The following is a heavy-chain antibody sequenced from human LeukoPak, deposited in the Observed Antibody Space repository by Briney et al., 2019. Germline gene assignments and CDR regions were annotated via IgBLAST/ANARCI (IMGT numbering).Heavy chain of an antibody. Sequence: PGGSLRLSCAASGFTFSNYAMTWVRQAPGKGLDWVSTISASGGSTFYADSVKGRLTISRDNSKNTLYLQMNSLKSEDTAVYYCARDKISSGYYFGYFDNWGQGTLVTVSS. D-gene: IGHD3-22*01. CDR1: GFTFSNYA. V-gene: IGHV3-23*01. J-gene: IGHJ4*02. CDR2: ISASGGST. CDR3: ARDKISSGYYFGYFDN.